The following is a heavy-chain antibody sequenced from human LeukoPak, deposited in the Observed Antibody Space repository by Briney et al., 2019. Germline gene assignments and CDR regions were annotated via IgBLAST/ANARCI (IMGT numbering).Heavy chain of an antibody. D-gene: IGHD6-13*01. J-gene: IGHJ4*02. V-gene: IGHV4-59*01. CDR2: IYSSGST. CDR3: ARVRSSWYDFDH. Sequence: QASETLSLTCTVSGGSISSYYWSWIRQSPGKGLEWIAYIYSSGSTNYNPSLKSRITTSVDTSKNQFSLKLSSVTAADTAVYYCARVRSSWYDFDHWGQGTLVTVSS. CDR1: GGSISSYY.